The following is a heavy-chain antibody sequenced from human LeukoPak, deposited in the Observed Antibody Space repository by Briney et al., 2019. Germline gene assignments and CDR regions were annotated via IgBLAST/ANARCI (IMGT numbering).Heavy chain of an antibody. CDR2: ISSSSSTI. Sequence: GGSLRLSCAASGFTFSSYSMNWVRQAPGKGLEWVSYISSSSSTIYYADSVKGRFTISRDNAKNSLYLQMNSLRAEDTAVYYCVRGNYYYGMDVWGQGTTVTVSS. V-gene: IGHV3-48*01. CDR3: VRGNYYYGMDV. CDR1: GFTFSSYS. J-gene: IGHJ6*02.